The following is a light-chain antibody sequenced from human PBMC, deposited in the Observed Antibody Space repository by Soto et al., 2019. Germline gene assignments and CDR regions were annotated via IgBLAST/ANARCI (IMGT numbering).Light chain of an antibody. Sequence: QSVLTQPPSLSGAPGLRITISCSGTSSNIGAGHDVHWYQQLPGTVPRLLIYNTNNRHSGVPDRFSASRSGTSASLAITGLRPEDEADYYCHSYDNYLGGSVSGGGTKLTVL. CDR3: HSYDNYLGGSV. CDR2: NTN. CDR1: SSNIGAGHD. J-gene: IGLJ3*02. V-gene: IGLV1-40*01.